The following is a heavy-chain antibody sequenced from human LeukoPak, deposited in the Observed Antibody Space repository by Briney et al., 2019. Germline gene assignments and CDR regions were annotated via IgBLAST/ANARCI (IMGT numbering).Heavy chain of an antibody. CDR2: INHSGST. J-gene: IGHJ4*02. CDR3: AAGYSSRF. V-gene: IGHV4-34*01. Sequence: PSETLSLTCAVYGGSFSGYYWSWIRQPPGKGLEWIGEINHSGSTNYNPSLKSRVTISVDTSKNQFSLKLSSVTPEDTAVYYCAAGYSSRFWGQGTLVTVSS. CDR1: GGSFSGYY. D-gene: IGHD6-19*01.